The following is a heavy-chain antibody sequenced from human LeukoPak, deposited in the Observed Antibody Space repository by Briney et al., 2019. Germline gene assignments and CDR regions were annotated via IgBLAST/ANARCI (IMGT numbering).Heavy chain of an antibody. CDR3: AKDIGYGSGSYCLGY. D-gene: IGHD3-10*01. V-gene: IGHV3-9*01. Sequence: GGSLRLSCAASGFTFDDYAMHWVRQAPGKGLEWVSGISWNSGSIGYADSVKGRFTISRDNAKNPLYLQMNSLRAEDTALYYCAKDIGYGSGSYCLGYWGQGTLVTVSS. CDR2: ISWNSGSI. J-gene: IGHJ4*02. CDR1: GFTFDDYA.